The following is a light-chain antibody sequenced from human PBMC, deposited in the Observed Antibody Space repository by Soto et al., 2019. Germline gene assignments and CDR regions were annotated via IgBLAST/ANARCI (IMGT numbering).Light chain of an antibody. J-gene: IGKJ2*01. CDR2: GAS. Sequence: EIVLTQSPGTLSLSPGERATLSCRASQSVSSSYLAWYQQKPGQAPRLLIYGASSRATGIPDRFSGSGSGTDFTLLISSLEPEDFAAYYCRQYGSSPRYTFGQGTKLEIK. CDR3: RQYGSSPRYT. V-gene: IGKV3-20*01. CDR1: QSVSSSY.